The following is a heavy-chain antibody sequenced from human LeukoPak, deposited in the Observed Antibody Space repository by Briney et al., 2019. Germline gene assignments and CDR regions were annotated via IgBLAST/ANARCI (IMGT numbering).Heavy chain of an antibody. CDR3: ARVDSSGWFYFDN. CDR2: IYSGGST. Sequence: GWSLRLSCAASGFTVSRNYMSWVRQAPGKGLEWASVIYSGGSTYFADSVKGRFTISRDNSKNTLYLQMNSLRAEDTAVYYCARVDSSGWFYFDNWGQGTLVSVSS. V-gene: IGHV3-53*01. CDR1: GFTVSRNY. J-gene: IGHJ4*02. D-gene: IGHD6-19*01.